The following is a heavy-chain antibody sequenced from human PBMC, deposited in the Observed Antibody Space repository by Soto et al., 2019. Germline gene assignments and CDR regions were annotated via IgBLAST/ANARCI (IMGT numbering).Heavy chain of an antibody. D-gene: IGHD3-22*01. CDR1: GGTFSSYA. V-gene: IGHV1-69*13. Sequence: SVKVSCKASGGTFSSYAISWVRQAPGQGLEWMGGIIPIFGTANYAQKFQGRVTITADESTSTAYMELSSLRSEDTAVYYCAREDEDGYFFDYWGQGTLVTVSS. CDR3: AREDEDGYFFDY. CDR2: IIPIFGTA. J-gene: IGHJ4*02.